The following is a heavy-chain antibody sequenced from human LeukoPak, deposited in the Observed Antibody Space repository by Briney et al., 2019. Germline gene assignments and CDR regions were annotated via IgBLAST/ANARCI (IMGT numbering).Heavy chain of an antibody. CDR1: GDSVSGNSAA. CDR3: ARGLSMVRGVTYNWFDP. J-gene: IGHJ5*02. CDR2: TYYRSKWYN. D-gene: IGHD3-10*01. Sequence: SQTLSLTCAISGDSVSGNSAAWNWIRQSPSRGLEWLGRTYYRSKWYNDYAVSVKSRITINPDTSKNQFSLQLNSVTPEDTAVYYCARGLSMVRGVTYNWFDPWGQGTLVTVSS. V-gene: IGHV6-1*01.